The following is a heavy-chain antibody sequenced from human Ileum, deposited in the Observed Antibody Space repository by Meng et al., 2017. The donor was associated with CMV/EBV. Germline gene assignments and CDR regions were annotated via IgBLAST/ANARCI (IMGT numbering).Heavy chain of an antibody. CDR2: IYYSGST. CDR3: ASTLYDILTGYLLDV. D-gene: IGHD3-9*01. V-gene: IGHV4-61*01. CDR1: GGSVRSGSYY. J-gene: IGHJ6*02. Sequence: SETLSLTCTVSGGSVRSGSYYWSWIRQPPGKGLEWIGYIYYSGSTNYNPSLKSRVTISVDTSKNQFPLKLSSGTAADTAVYYCASTLYDILTGYLLDVWGQGTTVTGSS.